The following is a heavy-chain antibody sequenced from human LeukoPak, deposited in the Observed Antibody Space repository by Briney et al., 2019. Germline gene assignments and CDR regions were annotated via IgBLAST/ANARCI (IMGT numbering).Heavy chain of an antibody. D-gene: IGHD5-12*01. CDR2: ISAQNGNT. V-gene: IGHV1-18*01. CDR1: GYMFTSHG. Sequence: ASVKVSCKSSGYMFTSHGIHWLRQAPGQGLEWMGWISAQNGNTNYMQQFLGRVTMTRDTSASTAYMELRSLKSDDTAVYYCARETNGGYGFDYWGQGTPVTVAS. CDR3: ARETNGGYGFDY. J-gene: IGHJ4*02.